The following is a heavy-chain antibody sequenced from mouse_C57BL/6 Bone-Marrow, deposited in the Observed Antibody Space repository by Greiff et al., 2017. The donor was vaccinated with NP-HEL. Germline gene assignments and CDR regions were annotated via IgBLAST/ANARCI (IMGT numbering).Heavy chain of an antibody. CDR1: GYTFPDYY. CDR2: INPYNGGT. J-gene: IGHJ2*01. D-gene: IGHD1-1*01. CDR3: ARPYYYGSRGYFDY. Sequence: EVQLQQSGPVLVKPGASVKMSCKASGYTFPDYYMNWVKQSHGKSLEWIGVINPYNGGTSYNQKFKGKATLTVDKASSTAYMELNSLTSEDSAVYYCARPYYYGSRGYFDYWGQGTTLTVSS. V-gene: IGHV1-19*01.